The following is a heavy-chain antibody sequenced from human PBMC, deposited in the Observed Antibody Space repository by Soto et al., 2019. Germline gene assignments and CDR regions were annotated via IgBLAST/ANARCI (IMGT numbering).Heavy chain of an antibody. Sequence: QVQLVESGGGVVQPGRSLRLSCAASGFTFSSYAMHWVRQAPGKGLEWVAVISYDGSNKYYADSVKGRFTISRDNSKNTLYLQMNSLRAEDPAVSYCARDYNHYDSSGYYSILDYWGQGTLVTVSS. D-gene: IGHD3-22*01. CDR1: GFTFSSYA. V-gene: IGHV3-30-3*01. CDR3: ARDYNHYDSSGYYSILDY. J-gene: IGHJ4*02. CDR2: ISYDGSNK.